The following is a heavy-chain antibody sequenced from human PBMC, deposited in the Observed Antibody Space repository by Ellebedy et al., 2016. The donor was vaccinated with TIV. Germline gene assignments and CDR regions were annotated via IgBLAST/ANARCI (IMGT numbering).Heavy chain of an antibody. CDR2: ISETGDKT. V-gene: IGHV3-23*01. CDR3: AKDLILY. Sequence: GGSLRLSXAATGFTFSGYAMSWVRQAPGKGLEWVSAISETGDKTHYADSVKGRFTISRDNSKNTLYLQMNSLRVEDTAMYYCAKDLILYWGQGTPVTVSS. CDR1: GFTFSGYA. D-gene: IGHD2-2*02. J-gene: IGHJ4*02.